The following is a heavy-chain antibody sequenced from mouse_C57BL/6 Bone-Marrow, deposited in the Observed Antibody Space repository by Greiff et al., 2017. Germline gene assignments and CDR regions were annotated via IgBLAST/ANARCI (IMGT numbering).Heavy chain of an antibody. V-gene: IGHV1-69*01. Sequence: VKLQQPGAELVMPGASVKLSCKASGYTFTSYWMHWVKQRPGQGLEWIGEIDPSDSYTNYNQKFKGKSTLTVDKSSSTAYMQLSSLTSGDSAVYYCARKGVYDGYYFYYAMDYWGQGTAVTVSS. CDR1: GYTFTSYW. D-gene: IGHD2-3*01. J-gene: IGHJ4*01. CDR3: ARKGVYDGYYFYYAMDY. CDR2: IDPSDSYT.